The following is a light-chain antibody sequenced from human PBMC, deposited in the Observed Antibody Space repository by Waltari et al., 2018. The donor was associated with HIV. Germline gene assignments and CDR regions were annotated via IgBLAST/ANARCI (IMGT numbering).Light chain of an antibody. CDR3: QQYSDWPRA. Sequence: EIVVTQFPAALSVSPGERASLSCTVSQSVSTYLAWYHQVPGQAPRLLISDSSNRATGVPGRFSGSGSGTHFILTISSLQSEDSGVYYCQQYSDWPRAFGLGTKVEV. CDR1: QSVSTY. CDR2: DSS. J-gene: IGKJ1*01. V-gene: IGKV3-15*01.